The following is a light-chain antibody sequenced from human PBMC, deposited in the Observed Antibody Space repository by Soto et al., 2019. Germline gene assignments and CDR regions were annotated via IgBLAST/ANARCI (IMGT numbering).Light chain of an antibody. CDR3: QQSYTTPWT. CDR2: AAS. V-gene: IGKV1-39*01. CDR1: QSISSY. J-gene: IGKJ1*01. Sequence: DIQMTQSPSSLSASVGARVPINCRASQSISSYLNWYQQKPGKAPKLMIYAASSLQSGVPSRFSGSGSGTDFTLTISSLQPEDVATYFCQQSYTTPWTFGQGTKVDIK.